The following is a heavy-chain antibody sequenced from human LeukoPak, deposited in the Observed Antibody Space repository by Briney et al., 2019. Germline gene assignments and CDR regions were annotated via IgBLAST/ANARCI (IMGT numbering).Heavy chain of an antibody. D-gene: IGHD3-9*01. Sequence: ASVTVSCKVSGYTLTELSMHWVRQAPGKGLEWVGGFDPEDGETIYAQKFQGRVTMTEDTSTDTAYMELSSLRSEDTAVYYCATGSRYYDILTGYASYYFDYWGQGTLVTVSS. CDR2: FDPEDGET. CDR3: ATGSRYYDILTGYASYYFDY. V-gene: IGHV1-24*01. J-gene: IGHJ4*02. CDR1: GYTLTELS.